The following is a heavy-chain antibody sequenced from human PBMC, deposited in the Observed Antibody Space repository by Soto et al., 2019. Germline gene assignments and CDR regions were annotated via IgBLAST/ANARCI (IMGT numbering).Heavy chain of an antibody. D-gene: IGHD5-12*01. CDR2: ISGSGGST. V-gene: IGHV3-23*01. Sequence: EVQLLESGGGLVQPGGSLRLSCAASGFTFSSYAMSWVRQAPGKGLEWVSAISGSGGSTYYADSVKGRFTISRDNSKNTLYLQMNSLRAEDTAVYYCAKDTVSSYNGYAGFFDYWGQGTLVTVSS. J-gene: IGHJ4*02. CDR1: GFTFSSYA. CDR3: AKDTVSSYNGYAGFFDY.